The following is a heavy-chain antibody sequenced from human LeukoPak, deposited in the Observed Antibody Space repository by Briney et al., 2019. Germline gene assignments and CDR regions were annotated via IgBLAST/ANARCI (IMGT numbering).Heavy chain of an antibody. V-gene: IGHV3-30-3*01. J-gene: IGHJ4*02. Sequence: GGSLRLSCAASGFTFSSYAMHWVRQAPGKGLEWVAVISYDGSNKYYADSVKGRFTIPRDNSKNTLYLQMNSLRAEDTAVYYCASVAAAGPIGYWGQGTLVTVSS. CDR3: ASVAAAGPIGY. D-gene: IGHD6-13*01. CDR1: GFTFSSYA. CDR2: ISYDGSNK.